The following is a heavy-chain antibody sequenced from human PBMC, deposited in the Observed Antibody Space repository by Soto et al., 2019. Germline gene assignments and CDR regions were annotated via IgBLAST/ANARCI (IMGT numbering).Heavy chain of an antibody. D-gene: IGHD2-15*01. CDR1: GFSFGSYT. Sequence: GGSLRLSCTASGFSFGSYTRNFFLHAPWKGLQWVASITNRGTHTYSADSVKGRFTISRDNDKNSLYLQMNNLRAEDTATYYCARAHEVAWFDSWGLGTLVTVSS. CDR3: ARAHEVAWFDS. CDR2: ITNRGTHT. V-gene: IGHV3-21*06. J-gene: IGHJ5*01.